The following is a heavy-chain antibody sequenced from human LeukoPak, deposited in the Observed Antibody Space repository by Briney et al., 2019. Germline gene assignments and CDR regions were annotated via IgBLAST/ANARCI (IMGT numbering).Heavy chain of an antibody. CDR3: AKDLHAGVVVPHAFDI. J-gene: IGHJ3*02. Sequence: GGSLRLSCAASGLTFNSYWMHWVRHVAGKGLVWVARINGDASNTTYADSVKGRFTISRDSSKNTLYLQMNSLRAEDTAVYYCAKDLHAGVVVPHAFDIWGQGTMVTVSS. CDR2: INGDASNT. CDR1: GLTFNSYW. V-gene: IGHV3-74*03. D-gene: IGHD2-15*01.